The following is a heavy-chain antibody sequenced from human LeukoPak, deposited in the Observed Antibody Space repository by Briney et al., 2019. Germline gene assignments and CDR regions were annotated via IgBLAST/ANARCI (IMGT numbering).Heavy chain of an antibody. J-gene: IGHJ5*02. Sequence: SETLSLTCTVSGGSISSYYWSWIRQPPGKGLEWIGYIYYSGSTNYNPSLKSRVTISVDTSKNQFSLKLSSVTAVDTAVYYCARYSSGRGGWFDPWGQGTLVTVSS. CDR2: IYYSGST. V-gene: IGHV4-59*01. CDR3: ARYSSGRGGWFDP. D-gene: IGHD6-19*01. CDR1: GGSISSYY.